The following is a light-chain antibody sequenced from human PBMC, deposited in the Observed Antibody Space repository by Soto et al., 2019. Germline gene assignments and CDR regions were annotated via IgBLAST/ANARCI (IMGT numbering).Light chain of an antibody. CDR2: WAS. CDR3: QNFSPPPHT. CDR1: QSVFHSSNSKNY. Sequence: DIVMTQSPDSLAVSLGERATINCKSSQSVFHSSNSKNYVAWYQQKPGQPPKLLIYWASTRESGVPDRFRGRGSGKDFPPTISTLQAEDGAFYYCQNFSPPPHTFGQGPKLE. J-gene: IGKJ2*01. V-gene: IGKV4-1*01.